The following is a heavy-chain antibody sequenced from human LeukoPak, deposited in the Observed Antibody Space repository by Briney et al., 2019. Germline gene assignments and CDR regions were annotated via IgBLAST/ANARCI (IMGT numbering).Heavy chain of an antibody. CDR2: ISGSDTT. CDR1: GFTFSSYA. Sequence: PGGSLRLSCAASGFTFSSYAMSWVRQAPGKGLEWVSGISGSDTTYCADSVRGRFTISRDYSKNTLFLQINSLRAEDTAVYYCAKLSRGSAVVNDAFDIWGHETMVTVSS. J-gene: IGHJ3*02. CDR3: AKLSRGSAVVNDAFDI. V-gene: IGHV3-23*01. D-gene: IGHD2-21*01.